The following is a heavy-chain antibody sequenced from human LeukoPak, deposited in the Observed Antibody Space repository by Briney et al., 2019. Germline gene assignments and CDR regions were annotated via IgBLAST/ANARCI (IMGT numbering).Heavy chain of an antibody. Sequence: SVKVSCKASGGTFSSYAISWVRQAPGQGLGWMGGIIPIFGTANYAQKFQGRVTITADESTSTAYMELSSLRSEDTAVYYCAREPSVADLGGFQQWGQGTLVRVSS. V-gene: IGHV1-69*13. CDR1: GGTFSSYA. D-gene: IGHD6-19*01. J-gene: IGHJ1*01. CDR2: IIPIFGTA. CDR3: AREPSVADLGGFQQ.